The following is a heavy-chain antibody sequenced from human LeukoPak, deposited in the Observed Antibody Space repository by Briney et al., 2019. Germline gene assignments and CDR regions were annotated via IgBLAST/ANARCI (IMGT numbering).Heavy chain of an antibody. D-gene: IGHD4-17*01. J-gene: IGHJ4*02. V-gene: IGHV3-21*01. Sequence: GGSLRLPCAASGFTFSSYSMNWVRQAPGKGLEWVSSISSSSSYIYYADSVKGRFTISRDNAKNSLYLQMNSLRAEDTAVYYCARVSTVTRLGFDYWGQGTLVTVSS. CDR1: GFTFSSYS. CDR3: ARVSTVTRLGFDY. CDR2: ISSSSSYI.